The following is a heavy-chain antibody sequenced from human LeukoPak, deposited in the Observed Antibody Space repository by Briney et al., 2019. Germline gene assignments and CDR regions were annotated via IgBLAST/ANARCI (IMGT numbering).Heavy chain of an antibody. D-gene: IGHD5-12*01. Sequence: GGSLRLSCTASGFDFSNYVLSWVRQAPGKGLEWVAFIRYDGSNKYYADSVKGRFTISRDNSKNTLYLQMNSLRAEDTAVYYCAKDLGATIYYWGQGTLVTVSS. V-gene: IGHV3-30*02. CDR1: GFDFSNYV. CDR2: IRYDGSNK. J-gene: IGHJ4*02. CDR3: AKDLGATIYY.